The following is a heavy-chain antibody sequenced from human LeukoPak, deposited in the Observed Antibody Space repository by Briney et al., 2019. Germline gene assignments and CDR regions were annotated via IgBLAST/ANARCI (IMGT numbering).Heavy chain of an antibody. V-gene: IGHV3-30*02. CDR2: IRYDESDK. Sequence: GGSLRLSCAASGFTFSTYGMHWVRQAPGRGLDWVAHIRYDESDKYYADSVEGRFTISRDISKNTVYLQMNSLRVEDTAVYYCAKDFNWAFDYWGQGTLVTVSS. J-gene: IGHJ4*02. CDR1: GFTFSTYG. D-gene: IGHD1-1*01. CDR3: AKDFNWAFDY.